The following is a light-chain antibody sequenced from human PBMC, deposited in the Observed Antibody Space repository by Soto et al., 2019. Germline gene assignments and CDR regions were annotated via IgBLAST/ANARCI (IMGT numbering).Light chain of an antibody. CDR2: KAS. Sequence: DIQMTQSPSTLSASVGDRVTITCRASQSISNCLAWYQQKPGKAPRLLIYKASSLQSGVPSRFSGSGSGTEFTLTIRSLQADDFATYYCQQYHSNPRTFGQGTKVEIK. V-gene: IGKV1-5*03. CDR3: QQYHSNPRT. J-gene: IGKJ1*01. CDR1: QSISNC.